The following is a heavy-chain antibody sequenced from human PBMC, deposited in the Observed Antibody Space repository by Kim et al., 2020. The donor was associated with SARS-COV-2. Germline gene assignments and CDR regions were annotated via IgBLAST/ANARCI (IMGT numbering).Heavy chain of an antibody. D-gene: IGHD1-7*01. CDR1: GGSFSGYY. V-gene: IGHV4-34*01. CDR3: ARVGNWNYILYWFDP. Sequence: SETLSLTCAVYGGSFSGYYWSWIRQPPGKGLEWIGEINHSGSTNYNPSLKSRVTISVDTSKNQFSLKLSSVTAADTAVYYCARVGNWNYILYWFDPWGQGTLVTVSS. J-gene: IGHJ5*02. CDR2: INHSGST.